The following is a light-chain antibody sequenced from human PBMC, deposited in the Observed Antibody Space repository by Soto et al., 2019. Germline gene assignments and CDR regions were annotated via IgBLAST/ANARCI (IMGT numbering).Light chain of an antibody. Sequence: DVVMTQSPLSLPVTLGQAASISCRSSQGLVYGDGHTYMHWFQQRPGQSPRRLIYKVSNRDSRVPDRVRGGASGNNFKLKIRRVEAEDVGVYSCRHGTHWPPTFGGGTKVEIK. CDR1: QGLVYGDGHTY. J-gene: IGKJ4*01. CDR3: RHGTHWPPT. V-gene: IGKV2-30*01. CDR2: KVS.